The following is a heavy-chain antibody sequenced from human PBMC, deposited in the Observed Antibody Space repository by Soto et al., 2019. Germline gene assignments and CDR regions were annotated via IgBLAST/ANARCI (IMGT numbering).Heavy chain of an antibody. CDR3: ARPAYYDFWSGLYPGSYYYYYMDV. V-gene: IGHV4-39*01. Sequence: TSETLSLTCTVSGGSISSSSCYWGWIRQPPGKGLEWIGSIYYSGSTYYNPSLKSRVTISVDTSKNQFSLKLSSVTAADTAVYYCARPAYYDFWSGLYPGSYYYYYMDVWGKGTTVTVSS. D-gene: IGHD3-3*01. CDR2: IYYSGST. CDR1: GGSISSSSCY. J-gene: IGHJ6*03.